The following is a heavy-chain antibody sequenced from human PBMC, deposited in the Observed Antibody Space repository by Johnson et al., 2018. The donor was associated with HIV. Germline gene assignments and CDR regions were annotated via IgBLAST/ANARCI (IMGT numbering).Heavy chain of an antibody. J-gene: IGHJ3*02. CDR2: ISYEGRNK. CDR3: ARVVGYKDGSEGDNDAFDI. D-gene: IGHD1-26*01. CDR1: GFTFSSYA. V-gene: IGHV3-30*04. Sequence: QVQLVESGGGVVRPGGSLRLSCAASGFTFSSYALHWVRQAPGKGLDWVAIISYEGRNKDYADSVKGRFTISRENSKNTLYRQMNSLRAEDTAVYYCARVVGYKDGSEGDNDAFDIWGQGTMVTVSS.